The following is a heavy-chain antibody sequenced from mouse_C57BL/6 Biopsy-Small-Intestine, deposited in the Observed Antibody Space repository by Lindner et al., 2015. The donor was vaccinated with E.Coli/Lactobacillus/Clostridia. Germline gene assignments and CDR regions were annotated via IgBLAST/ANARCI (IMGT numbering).Heavy chain of an antibody. D-gene: IGHD2-5*01. V-gene: IGHV1-34*02. CDR1: GYTFTDYN. J-gene: IGHJ3*01. CDR2: IYPNNGGT. Sequence: VQLQESGPELVKPGASVKISCKASGYTFTDYNMDWVKQSHGKSLEWIGYIYPNNGGTGYNQKFKSEATLTVDKSSSTAYMELHSLTSEDSAVYYCARGKGYYSNPFAYWGQGTLVTVSA. CDR3: ARGKGYYSNPFAY.